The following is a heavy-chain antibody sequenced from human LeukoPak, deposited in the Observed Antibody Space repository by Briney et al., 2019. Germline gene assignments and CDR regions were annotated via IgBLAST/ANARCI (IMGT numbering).Heavy chain of an antibody. Sequence: GGSLRLSSAASGFTFSSYAMSWVRQAPGKGLEWVSAISGSGGSTYYADSVKGRFTISRDNSKNTLYLQMNSLRAEDTAVYYCAKNAWYYYDSSGFDYWGQGTLVTVSS. CDR1: GFTFSSYA. V-gene: IGHV3-23*01. D-gene: IGHD3-22*01. J-gene: IGHJ4*02. CDR3: AKNAWYYYDSSGFDY. CDR2: ISGSGGST.